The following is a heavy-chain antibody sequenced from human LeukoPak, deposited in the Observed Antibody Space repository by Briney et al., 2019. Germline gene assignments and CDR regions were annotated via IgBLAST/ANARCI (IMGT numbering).Heavy chain of an antibody. V-gene: IGHV3-74*01. D-gene: IGHD2-8*01. CDR3: ARNGPIDY. CDR1: GFTFSSYW. Sequence: PGGSLRLSCAASGFTFSSYWMHWVRQAPGKGLVWVSRINDDGSRTNYADSVKGRFSISRDNARSTLYRQMNSPRAEDTAVYYCARNGPIDYWGQGTLVTVSS. CDR2: INDDGSRT. J-gene: IGHJ4*02.